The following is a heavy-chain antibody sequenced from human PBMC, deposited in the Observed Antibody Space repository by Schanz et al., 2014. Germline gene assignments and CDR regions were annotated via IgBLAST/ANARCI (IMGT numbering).Heavy chain of an antibody. D-gene: IGHD1-1*01. CDR1: GFTFSSYA. CDR3: AKKVPAYNPFDS. CDR2: ITGASDHI. Sequence: EVQLLESGGGLIQPGGSLRLSCAASGFTFSSYAMSWVRQAPGKGLEWVSGITGASDHIDYAESVKGRFTISRDNSKNTLYLQMDSRRAEDTAVYVCAKKVPAYNPFDSWGQGTLVTVSS. J-gene: IGHJ4*02. V-gene: IGHV3-23*01.